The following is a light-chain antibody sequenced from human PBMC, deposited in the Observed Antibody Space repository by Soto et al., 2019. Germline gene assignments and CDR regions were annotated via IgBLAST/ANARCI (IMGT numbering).Light chain of an antibody. CDR2: GNS. CDR3: QSYDSSLSGLV. Sequence: QAVVTQPPSVSGAPGQRVTISCTGSSSKIGAGYDVHWYQQLPGTAPKLLIYGNSNRPSGVPDRFSGSKSGTSASLAITGLQAEDEADYYCQSYDSSLSGLVFGGGTKVTVL. J-gene: IGLJ2*01. CDR1: SSKIGAGYD. V-gene: IGLV1-40*01.